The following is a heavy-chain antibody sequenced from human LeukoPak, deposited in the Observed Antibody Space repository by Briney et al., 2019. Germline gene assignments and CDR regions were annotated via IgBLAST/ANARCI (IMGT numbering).Heavy chain of an antibody. V-gene: IGHV1-2*02. CDR1: GYTFTGYY. J-gene: IGHJ4*02. CDR2: INPNSGGT. Sequence: ASVKVSCKASGYTFTGYYMHWVRQAPGQGLEWMGWINPNSGGTNYAQKFQGRVTMTRDTSISTAYMELSRLRSDDTAVYYCARAFEAGIAVAGTGGFDYWGQGTLVTVSS. D-gene: IGHD6-19*01. CDR3: ARAFEAGIAVAGTGGFDY.